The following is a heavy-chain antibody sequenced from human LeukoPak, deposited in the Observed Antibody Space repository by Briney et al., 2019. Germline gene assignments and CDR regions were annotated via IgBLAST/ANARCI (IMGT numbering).Heavy chain of an antibody. V-gene: IGHV1-18*01. CDR2: ISPYNGNT. J-gene: IGHJ4*02. Sequence: GASVKVSCKASGYTFTSYDINWVRQAPGQGLEWMGWISPYNGNTNYAQRFKGRVTMTTDTSTSTAYMELTSLRSDDTAVYYCARVITGAYRADYWGQGTLVTVSS. CDR3: ARVITGAYRADY. D-gene: IGHD1-20*01. CDR1: GYTFTSYD.